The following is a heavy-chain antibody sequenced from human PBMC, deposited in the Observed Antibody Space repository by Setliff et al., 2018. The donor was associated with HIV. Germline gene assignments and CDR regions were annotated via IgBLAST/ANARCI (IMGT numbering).Heavy chain of an antibody. D-gene: IGHD6-13*01. CDR3: ARHRQQLVDY. V-gene: IGHV4-38-2*01. J-gene: IGHJ4*02. CDR1: GYSISSGYY. Sequence: KTSETLSLTCGVSGYSISSGYYWGWIRQPPGKGLEWIGSLYYTGSTYYNPSLKNRVTISVDTSKNQFSLKLSSVTAADTAVYYCARHRQQLVDYWGQGTLVTVSS. CDR2: LYYTGST.